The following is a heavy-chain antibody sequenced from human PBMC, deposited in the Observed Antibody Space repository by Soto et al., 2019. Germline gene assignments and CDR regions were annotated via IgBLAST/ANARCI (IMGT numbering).Heavy chain of an antibody. J-gene: IGHJ4*02. CDR3: AKGRGLIVATGTYFDY. CDR1: GFTFSSYV. CDR2: ISGGGAGI. V-gene: IGHV3-23*01. D-gene: IGHD5-12*01. Sequence: EVQLLESGGGLVQPGGSLRLSCAASGFTFSSYVMSWVRQAPGKGLEWVSTISGGGAGIYYADSVKGRFTISRDNSNNTLYLQMNSLRAEDTAVYYCAKGRGLIVATGTYFDYWGQGTLVTVSS.